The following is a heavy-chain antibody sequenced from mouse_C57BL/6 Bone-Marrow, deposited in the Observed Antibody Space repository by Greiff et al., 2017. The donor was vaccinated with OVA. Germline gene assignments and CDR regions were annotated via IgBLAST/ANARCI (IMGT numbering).Heavy chain of an antibody. CDR3: ARGTVYYFDY. CDR1: GYTFTSYW. J-gene: IGHJ2*01. Sequence: QVQLQQPGAELVKPGASVKLSCKASGYTFTSYWMQWVKQRPGQGLEWIGEIDPSDSYTNYNQKFKGKATLTVDTSSRTAYMQLSSLTSEDSAVYYCARGTVYYFDYWGQGTTLTVSS. D-gene: IGHD3-3*01. V-gene: IGHV1-50*01. CDR2: IDPSDSYT.